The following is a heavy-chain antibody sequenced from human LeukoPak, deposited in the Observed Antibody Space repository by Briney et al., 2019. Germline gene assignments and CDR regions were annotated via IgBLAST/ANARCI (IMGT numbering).Heavy chain of an antibody. Sequence: GGSLRLSCAASGFTFCSYGMSWVRQAPGKGLEWVSFITPNADRTSYADSVEGRFTISRDNPRNTLYMQMNSLRDEDTALYYCAIMHGYYDGSGYWVQWGQGTLVTGSS. CDR1: GFTFCSYG. CDR3: AIMHGYYDGSGYWVQ. CDR2: ITPNADRT. D-gene: IGHD3-22*01. J-gene: IGHJ1*01. V-gene: IGHV3-23*01.